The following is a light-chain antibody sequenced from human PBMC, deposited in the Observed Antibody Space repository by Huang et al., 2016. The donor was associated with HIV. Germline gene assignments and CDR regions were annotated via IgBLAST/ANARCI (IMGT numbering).Light chain of an antibody. CDR1: QTISTF. CDR2: AAS. Sequence: DIQMTQSPSSLSASVGGRIGITCRASQTISTFLNWYQQQPGKAPKLLIYAASKLQSGVSSRFSGTGSGTHFTLTVTGLQPDDFATYFCQQTSSVPLTFGGGTRVE. J-gene: IGKJ4*01. CDR3: QQTSSVPLT. V-gene: IGKV1-39*01.